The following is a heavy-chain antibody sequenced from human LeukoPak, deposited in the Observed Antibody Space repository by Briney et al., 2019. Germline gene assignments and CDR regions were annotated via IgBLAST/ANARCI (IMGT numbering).Heavy chain of an antibody. J-gene: IGHJ4*02. D-gene: IGHD6-19*01. CDR2: INPNSGGT. Sequence: ASVKVSCKASGYTFTGYYMHWVRQAPGQGLEWMGWINPNSGGTNYAQKFQGRVTMTRDTSISTAYMELSRLRSDDTAVYYCARDLHGSGWYIINYWGQGTLVTVSS. V-gene: IGHV1-2*02. CDR1: GYTFTGYY. CDR3: ARDLHGSGWYIINY.